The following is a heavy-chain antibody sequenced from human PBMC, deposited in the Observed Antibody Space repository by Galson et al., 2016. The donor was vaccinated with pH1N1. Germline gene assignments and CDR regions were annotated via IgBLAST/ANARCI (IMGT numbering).Heavy chain of an antibody. Sequence: SVKVSCKASGYTFTDYDINWVRQGTGQGLEWMGWMNPNNDNTGYAQKFQGRVTMTRNTSISTAYMELSSLRSEDTAVYYCARGGYCSGCSCYDVFDYWGQGTLVTVS. D-gene: IGHD2-15*01. CDR1: GYTFTDYD. V-gene: IGHV1-8*01. CDR2: MNPNNDNT. J-gene: IGHJ4*02. CDR3: ARGGYCSGCSCYDVFDY.